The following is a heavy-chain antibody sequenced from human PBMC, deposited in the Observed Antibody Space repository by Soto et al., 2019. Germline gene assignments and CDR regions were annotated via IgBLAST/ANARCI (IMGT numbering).Heavy chain of an antibody. V-gene: IGHV4-34*01. D-gene: IGHD1-26*01. CDR1: VGSFSGYI. J-gene: IGHJ4*02. CDR2: INHSGST. CDR3: ARGLSTGSSYSGGWYYFDY. Sequence: QVQLQQWGAGLLKPSETLSLTCAVHVGSFSGYIWTWIRQPPGKGLQWIGQINHSGSTYYNPSIKSRVITSVHTSNDQFSLELRSVSAADAAVYYCARGLSTGSSYSGGWYYFDYWGQGTLVTVSS.